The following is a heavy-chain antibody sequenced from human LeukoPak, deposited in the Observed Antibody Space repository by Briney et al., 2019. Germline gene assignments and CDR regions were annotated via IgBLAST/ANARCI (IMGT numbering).Heavy chain of an antibody. J-gene: IGHJ4*02. V-gene: IGHV4-39*01. Sequence: SETLSLTCTVSGGSISSSSYYWGWIRQPPGKGLEWIGSIYYSGSTYYNPSLKSRVTISVDTSKNQFSLKLSSVTAADTAVYYCARLKITIPEYFDYWGQGTLVTVSS. CDR2: IYYSGST. CDR1: GGSISSSSYY. D-gene: IGHD3-3*01. CDR3: ARLKITIPEYFDY.